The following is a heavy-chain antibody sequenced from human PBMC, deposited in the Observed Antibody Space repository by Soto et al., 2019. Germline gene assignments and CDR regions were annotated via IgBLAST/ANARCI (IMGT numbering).Heavy chain of an antibody. V-gene: IGHV4-59*08. CDR1: GGSISSYY. J-gene: IGHJ4*02. D-gene: IGHD2-2*01. CDR2: IHDSGST. Sequence: SETLALTCTVSGGSISSYYWSWIRQPPGKGLEYIGYIHDSGSTNYNPSLKSRVTISVDTSKNQFSLELSSVTAADTALYYCARLGRYQMGIFDYWGQGTLVT. CDR3: ARLGRYQMGIFDY.